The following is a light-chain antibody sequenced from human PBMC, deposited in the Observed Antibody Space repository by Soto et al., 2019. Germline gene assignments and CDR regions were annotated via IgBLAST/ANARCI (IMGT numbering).Light chain of an antibody. CDR2: GAS. Sequence: EIVLTQSPGTLSLSPGERATLSCRASQSVGSNYLAWYQQKPGQTPRLLIYGASSRATGIPDRFSGSGSGTDFTLTISRLEPEDFAVYYCHQYVDSPYTFGQGTKLEIK. J-gene: IGKJ2*01. V-gene: IGKV3-20*01. CDR3: HQYVDSPYT. CDR1: QSVGSNY.